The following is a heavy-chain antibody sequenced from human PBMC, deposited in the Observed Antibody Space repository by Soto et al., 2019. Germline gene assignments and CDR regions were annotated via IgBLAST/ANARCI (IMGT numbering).Heavy chain of an antibody. D-gene: IGHD3-10*01. CDR2: IYYSGST. CDR3: ARKSGPSYYYYGMDV. J-gene: IGHJ6*02. CDR1: GGSISSYY. V-gene: IGHV4-59*01. Sequence: SETLSLTCTVSGGSISSYYWSWIRQPPGKGLEWIGYIYYSGSTNYNPSLKSRVTISVDTSKNQFSLKLSSVTAADTAVYYCARKSGPSYYYYGMDVSGQGTTVTVSS.